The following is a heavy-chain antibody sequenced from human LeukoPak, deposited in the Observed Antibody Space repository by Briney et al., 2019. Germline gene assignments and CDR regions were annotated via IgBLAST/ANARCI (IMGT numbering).Heavy chain of an antibody. Sequence: SETLSLTCTVSGGSVSSGSYYWSWIRQPPGKGLEWIGYISYRGSTNYNPSLKSRVAISVDTSKNQFSLKLSSVTAADTAVYYWASLYCSRTSCYMHYWGQGTLVTVSS. D-gene: IGHD2-2*02. V-gene: IGHV4-61*01. CDR2: ISYRGST. CDR3: ASLYCSRTSCYMHY. CDR1: GGSVSSGSYY. J-gene: IGHJ4*02.